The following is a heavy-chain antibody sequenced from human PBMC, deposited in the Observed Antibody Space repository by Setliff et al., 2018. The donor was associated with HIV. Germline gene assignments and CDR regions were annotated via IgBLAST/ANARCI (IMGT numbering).Heavy chain of an antibody. V-gene: IGHV4-61*08. CDR2: IYTSGST. J-gene: IGHJ4*02. CDR3: ARHFGGDYQLPDLFDY. D-gene: IGHD2-2*01. CDR1: GGSISSGGYS. Sequence: SETLSLTCAVSGGSISSGGYSWNWIRQPPGKGLEWIGYIYTSGSTNYNPSLKSRVTISVDTSKNQFSLKLSSVTAADTAVYYCARHFGGDYQLPDLFDYWGQGTLVTVSS.